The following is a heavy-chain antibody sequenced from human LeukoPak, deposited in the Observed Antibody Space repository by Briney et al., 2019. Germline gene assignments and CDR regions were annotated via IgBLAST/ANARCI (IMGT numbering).Heavy chain of an antibody. CDR1: GGSISSGSYY. CDR2: IYTSGST. V-gene: IGHV4-61*02. Sequence: SQTLSLTCTVSGGSISSGSYYWSWIRQPAGKGLEWIGRIYTSGSTIYNPSLKSRVTISVDSSKNQFSLRLSSVTAADTAVYYCARAAHGDWFDPWGQGTLVTVSS. D-gene: IGHD4-17*01. CDR3: ARAAHGDWFDP. J-gene: IGHJ5*02.